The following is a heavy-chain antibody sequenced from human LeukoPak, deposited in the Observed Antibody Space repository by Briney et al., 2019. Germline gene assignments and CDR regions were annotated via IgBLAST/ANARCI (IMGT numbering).Heavy chain of an antibody. CDR2: MNPNSGNT. D-gene: IGHD1-20*01. Sequence: PRASVKVSCKASGYTFTSYDINWVRQATGQGLEWMGWMNPNSGNTGYAQKFQGRVTMTRNTSISTAYMELSSLRSEDTAVYYCARVFEDNWNDFDYWGQGTPVTVSS. CDR3: ARVFEDNWNDFDY. V-gene: IGHV1-8*01. J-gene: IGHJ4*02. CDR1: GYTFTSYD.